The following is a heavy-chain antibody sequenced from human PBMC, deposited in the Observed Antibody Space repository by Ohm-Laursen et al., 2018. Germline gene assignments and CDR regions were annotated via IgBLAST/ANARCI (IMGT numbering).Heavy chain of an antibody. CDR2: INPNSGGT. J-gene: IGHJ5*02. V-gene: IGHV1-2*02. CDR3: TAGHYHRDRFDP. D-gene: IGHD1-14*01. CDR1: GYTFTGYY. Sequence: SSVKVSCKASGYTFTGYYMHWVRQAPGQGLEWMGWINPNSGGTNYAQKFQGRVTVTRDTSISTAYMELSRLRSDDTAVYYCTAGHYHRDRFDPWGQGTLVTVSS.